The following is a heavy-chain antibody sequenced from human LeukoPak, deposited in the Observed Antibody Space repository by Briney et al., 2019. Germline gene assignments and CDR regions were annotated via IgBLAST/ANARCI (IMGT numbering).Heavy chain of an antibody. Sequence: GGSLRLSSAASGFTFSSYAMSWVRQAPGKGLEWVSAISGSGGSTYYADSVKGRFTISRDNSKNTLYLQMNSLGAEDTAVYYCAKGRDYYGSGLDYWGQGTLVTVSS. CDR3: AKGRDYYGSGLDY. D-gene: IGHD3-10*01. CDR1: GFTFSSYA. CDR2: ISGSGGST. V-gene: IGHV3-23*01. J-gene: IGHJ4*02.